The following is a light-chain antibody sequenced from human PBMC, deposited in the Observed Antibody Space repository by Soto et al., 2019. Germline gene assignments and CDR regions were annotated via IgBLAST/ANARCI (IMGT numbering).Light chain of an antibody. CDR2: LGS. V-gene: IGKV2-28*01. Sequence: DIVMTQSPLSLPVTPGEPASISCRSSQSLLHSNGYNYLDWYLQKPGQSPQLLIYLGSNRASGVPDRFSGCGSGTDFTLKISRVEAEDVGVYYCMQVLQTPPDTFGQGTKLEIK. CDR1: QSLLHSNGYNY. J-gene: IGKJ2*01. CDR3: MQVLQTPPDT.